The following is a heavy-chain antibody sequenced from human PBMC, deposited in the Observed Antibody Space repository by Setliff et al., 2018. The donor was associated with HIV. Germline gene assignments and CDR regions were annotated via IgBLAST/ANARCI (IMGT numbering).Heavy chain of an antibody. Sequence: GGSLSLSCTASGFTFDDYGMAWVRQAPGKGLEWVSGINWNGAATGYADSVKGRFTISRDNTKNSLYLQMNRLRAEDTALYYCASLFSKEVAGDDYWGQGTLVTVSS. CDR2: INWNGAAT. V-gene: IGHV3-20*04. CDR1: GFTFDDYG. J-gene: IGHJ4*02. CDR3: ASLFSKEVAGDDY. D-gene: IGHD6-19*01.